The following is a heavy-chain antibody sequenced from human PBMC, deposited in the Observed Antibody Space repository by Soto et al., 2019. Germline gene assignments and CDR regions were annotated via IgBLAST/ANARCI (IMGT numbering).Heavy chain of an antibody. CDR1: GFTFNNYN. J-gene: IGHJ6*02. CDR2: ISSSGSTL. CDR3: ARDLYDFWSGYAYGMDV. D-gene: IGHD3-3*01. V-gene: IGHV3-48*03. Sequence: PGGSMRLSCATSGFTFNNYNMNWVRQAPGKGLEWVSYISSSGSTLYYADSVKGRFTISRDNAKNSLYLQMNSLRAEDTAVYYCARDLYDFWSGYAYGMDVWGQGTTVTVSS.